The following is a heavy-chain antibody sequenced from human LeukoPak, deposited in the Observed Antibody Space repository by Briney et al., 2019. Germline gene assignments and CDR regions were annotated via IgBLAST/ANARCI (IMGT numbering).Heavy chain of an antibody. V-gene: IGHV4-59*12. D-gene: IGHD3-22*01. J-gene: IGHJ4*02. CDR2: IYYSGST. CDR3: ARDYYDSSGYYRYFDY. Sequence: SETLSLTCTVSGGSISGYYWSWIRQPPGRGLAWIAYIYYSGSTNYNPSLKSRVTISIDTSKNQFSLKLSSVTAADTAVYYCARDYYDSSGYYRYFDYWGQGTLVTVSS. CDR1: GGSISGYY.